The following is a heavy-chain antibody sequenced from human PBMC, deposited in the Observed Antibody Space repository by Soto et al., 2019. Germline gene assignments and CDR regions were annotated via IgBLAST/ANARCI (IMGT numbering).Heavy chain of an antibody. CDR3: AKVFVVTSPFDY. Sequence: GGSLRLSCAASGFTFSSYGMHWVRQAPGKGLEWVAVISYDGSNKYYADSVKGRFTISRDNSKNTLYLQMNSLRAEDTAVYYCAKVFVVTSPFDYWGQGTLVTVSS. V-gene: IGHV3-30*18. D-gene: IGHD2-21*01. CDR1: GFTFSSYG. J-gene: IGHJ4*02. CDR2: ISYDGSNK.